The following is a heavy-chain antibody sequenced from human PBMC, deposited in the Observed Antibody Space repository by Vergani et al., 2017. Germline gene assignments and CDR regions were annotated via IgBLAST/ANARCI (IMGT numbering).Heavy chain of an antibody. CDR2: IIPMFGTT. J-gene: IGHJ6*04. CDR3: AREKYGPGSDPVYFYYGMDV. CDR1: GGTFGRHA. V-gene: IGHV1-69*12. D-gene: IGHD3-10*01. Sequence: QFQLVQSGNEVKKPGSSVKISCEASGGTFGRHAISWVRQAPGAGLEWMGGIIPMFGTTSYPQKFQGRVTISADASTRTVYMEVSSLSVEDPALYYCAREKYGPGSDPVYFYYGMDVWGEGTTVTVSS.